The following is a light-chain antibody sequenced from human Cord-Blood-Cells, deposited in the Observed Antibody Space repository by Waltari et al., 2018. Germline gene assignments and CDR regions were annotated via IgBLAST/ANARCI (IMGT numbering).Light chain of an antibody. CDR2: WAS. CDR1: QSVLYSSNNKNY. CDR3: QQYYSTPLT. V-gene: IGKV4-1*01. Sequence: DIVMTQSPDSLAVCLGERATINCKASQSVLYSSNNKNYLAWYQQKPGQPPKLLIYWASTRESGVPDRFSGSGSVTDFTLTISSLQAEDVAVYYCQQYYSTPLTFGQGTKVEIK. J-gene: IGKJ1*01.